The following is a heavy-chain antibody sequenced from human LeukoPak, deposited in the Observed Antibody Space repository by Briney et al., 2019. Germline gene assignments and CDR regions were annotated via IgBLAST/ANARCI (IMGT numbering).Heavy chain of an antibody. CDR1: GLSFSSSS. CDR2: ITSTSNYI. J-gene: IGHJ4*02. D-gene: IGHD4-17*01. Sequence: PGGSLRLSCEVSGLSFSSSSMNWVRQAPGKGLEWVSSITSTSNYIYYADSVKGRFTISRDNAKNSLYLQMNSLRAEDTAVYYCARGGSSYGDFDYWGQGTLVTVSS. CDR3: ARGGSSYGDFDY. V-gene: IGHV3-21*01.